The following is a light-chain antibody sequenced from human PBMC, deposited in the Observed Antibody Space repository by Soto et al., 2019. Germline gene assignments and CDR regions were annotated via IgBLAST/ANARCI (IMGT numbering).Light chain of an antibody. CDR1: SIDVGAYNY. CDR2: DVS. V-gene: IGLV2-11*01. Sequence: QSVLTQPRSVSGSPGQSVTISCTGTSIDVGAYNYVSWYQQHPAKAPNLMIYDVSKRPSGVPDRFSGSKSGNTASLTISGLQAEDEGDYYCCSYTNGAYVFGTGTKVTVL. CDR3: CSYTNGAYV. J-gene: IGLJ1*01.